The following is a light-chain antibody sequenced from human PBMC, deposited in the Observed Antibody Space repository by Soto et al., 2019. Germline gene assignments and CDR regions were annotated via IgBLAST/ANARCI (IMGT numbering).Light chain of an antibody. V-gene: IGKV1-39*01. Sequence: DTQMTQSPSSLSASVGDRIRITCRASQTVSTYLNWYQQKPGKAPTLLISATSTLQSGVPSRFSGSGSGTDFTLTITSLQPEDFATYYCQQTYTTPRTFGQGTKVAIK. CDR1: QTVSTY. CDR3: QQTYTTPRT. J-gene: IGKJ1*01. CDR2: ATS.